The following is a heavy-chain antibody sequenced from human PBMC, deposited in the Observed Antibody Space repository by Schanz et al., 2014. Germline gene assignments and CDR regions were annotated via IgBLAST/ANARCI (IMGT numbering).Heavy chain of an antibody. CDR3: ARGVRIDY. CDR2: LTGSGAGT. CDR1: GFSFSNYW. J-gene: IGHJ4*02. V-gene: IGHV3-23*04. Sequence: EVQLVESGGGLVKPGESLRLSCAASGFSFSNYWMSWVRQAPGKGPEWVSSLTGSGAGTFYADSVKGRFTISRDNSENTLYLQMNSLTAEDTAVYYCARGVRIDYWGQGTLVTVSS. D-gene: IGHD3-3*01.